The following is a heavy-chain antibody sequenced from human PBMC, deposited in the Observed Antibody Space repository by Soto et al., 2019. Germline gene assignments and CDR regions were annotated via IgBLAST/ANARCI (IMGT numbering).Heavy chain of an antibody. D-gene: IGHD6-19*01. V-gene: IGHV3-23*01. Sequence: EVQLLESGGGLVQPGGSLRLSCAASGFSFSNYAMSWVRQAPGKGLEWVSSISGSGVSTYYADSVKGRFTCSRDNSKNTLYLHMNSLGAEDTAVYYCAKRGRGAVAFDYWGQGTLVTVSS. J-gene: IGHJ4*02. CDR3: AKRGRGAVAFDY. CDR2: ISGSGVST. CDR1: GFSFSNYA.